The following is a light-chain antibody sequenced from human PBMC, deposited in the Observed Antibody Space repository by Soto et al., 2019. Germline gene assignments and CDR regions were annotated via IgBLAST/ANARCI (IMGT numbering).Light chain of an antibody. CDR3: QSYDSSLSAHYV. V-gene: IGLV1-40*01. Sequence: QPVLTQPPSVSGAPGQRVTTSCTGSSSTIGATYDVQWYQQLPGTAPKLTISGTSNRPSGSPDRFSGSKSGTPASLAITGLQADDEADYYCQSYDSSLSAHYVFGSGTKLTVL. J-gene: IGLJ1*01. CDR2: GTS. CDR1: SSTIGATYD.